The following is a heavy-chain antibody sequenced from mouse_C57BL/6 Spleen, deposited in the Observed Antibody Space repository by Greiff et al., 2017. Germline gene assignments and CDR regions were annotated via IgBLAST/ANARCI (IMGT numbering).Heavy chain of an antibody. Sequence: VQLQQSGPELVKPGASVKISCKASGYSFTGYYMNWVKQSPEKSLEWIGEINPSTGGTTYNQKFKAKATLTVDKSSSTAYMQLKSLTSEDSAVYYCARQLSFYAMDYWGQGTSVTVSS. CDR2: INPSTGGT. D-gene: IGHD3-2*02. CDR1: GYSFTGYY. V-gene: IGHV1-42*01. J-gene: IGHJ4*01. CDR3: ARQLSFYAMDY.